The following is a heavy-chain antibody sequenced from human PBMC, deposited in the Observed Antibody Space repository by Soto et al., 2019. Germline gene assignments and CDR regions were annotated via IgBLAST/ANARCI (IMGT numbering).Heavy chain of an antibody. CDR3: AKGRLRMVRAYYFDY. J-gene: IGHJ4*02. CDR2: ISGSGGST. CDR1: GFTFSSYA. Sequence: GSLRLSCAASGFTFSSYAMSWVRQAPGKGLEWVSAISGSGGSTYYADSVKGRFTISRDNSKNTLYLQMNSLRAEDTAVYYCAKGRLRMVRAYYFDYWGQGTLVTVSS. D-gene: IGHD3-10*01. V-gene: IGHV3-23*01.